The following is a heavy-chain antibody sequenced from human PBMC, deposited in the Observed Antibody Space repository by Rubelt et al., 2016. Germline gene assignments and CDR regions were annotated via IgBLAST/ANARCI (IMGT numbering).Heavy chain of an antibody. CDR1: GFTFSSYG. V-gene: IGHV3-33*08. J-gene: IGHJ4*02. Sequence: QVQLVESGGGVVQPGRSLRLSCAASGFTFSSYGMHWVRQAPGKGLEWVAVIWYDGSNKVFSDSVKGRFTISRDNSKNTLYLQMNSLRAEDTAVYYCARDEAVAGRSGDYWGQGTLVTVSS. CDR2: IWYDGSNK. D-gene: IGHD6-19*01. CDR3: ARDEAVAGRSGDY.